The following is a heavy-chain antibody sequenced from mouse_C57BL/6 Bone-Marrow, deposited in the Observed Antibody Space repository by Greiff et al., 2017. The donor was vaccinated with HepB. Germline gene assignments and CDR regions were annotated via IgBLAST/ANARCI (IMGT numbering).Heavy chain of an antibody. CDR3: ARSGDYYGSSPFDY. CDR1: GYAFSSSW. J-gene: IGHJ2*01. D-gene: IGHD1-1*01. CDR2: IYPGDGDT. V-gene: IGHV1-82*01. Sequence: VHLVESGPELVKPGASVKISCKASGYAFSSSWMNWVKQRPGKGLEWIGRIYPGDGDTNYNGKFKGKATLTADKSSSTAYMQLSSLTSEDSAVYFCARSGDYYGSSPFDYWGQGTTLTVSS.